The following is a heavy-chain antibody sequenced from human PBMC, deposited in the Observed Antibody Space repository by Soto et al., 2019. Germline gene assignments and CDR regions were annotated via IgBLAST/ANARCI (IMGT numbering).Heavy chain of an antibody. Sequence: QVQLVPSGAEVKKPGASVKVSCKASGYTFTSYGISWVRQAPGQGLEWMGWISAYNGNTNYAQKLQGRVTMTTDTSTSTAYMELRSLRSDDTSVYDCARVGGYYDRSGPIHYWGQGTLVTVSS. CDR3: ARVGGYYDRSGPIHY. CDR1: GYTFTSYG. CDR2: ISAYNGNT. J-gene: IGHJ4*02. V-gene: IGHV1-18*01. D-gene: IGHD3-22*01.